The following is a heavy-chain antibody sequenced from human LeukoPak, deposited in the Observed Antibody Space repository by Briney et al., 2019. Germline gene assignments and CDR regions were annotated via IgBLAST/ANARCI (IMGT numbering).Heavy chain of an antibody. J-gene: IGHJ4*02. D-gene: IGHD3-10*01. Sequence: SETLSLTCTVSGGSLSSYYWSWIRQPAGKGLEWIGRIYTSGSTNYNPSLKSRVTMSVDTSKNQFSLKLSSVTAADTAVYYRARDYYGSGSYYYWGQGTLVTVSS. CDR3: ARDYYGSGSYYY. CDR2: IYTSGST. CDR1: GGSLSSYY. V-gene: IGHV4-4*07.